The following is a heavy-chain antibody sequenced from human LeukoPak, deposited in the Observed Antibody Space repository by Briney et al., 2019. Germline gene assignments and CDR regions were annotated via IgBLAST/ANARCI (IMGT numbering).Heavy chain of an antibody. Sequence: PGGSLRLSCAASGFTFSSYAMHWVRQAPGKGLEWVAVISYDGSNKYYADSVKGRFTISRDNSKNTLYLQMNSLRAEDTAVYYCAKDRPSGRANYFDYWGQGTLVTVSS. J-gene: IGHJ4*02. CDR3: AKDRPSGRANYFDY. D-gene: IGHD3-3*01. CDR2: ISYDGSNK. V-gene: IGHV3-30-3*01. CDR1: GFTFSSYA.